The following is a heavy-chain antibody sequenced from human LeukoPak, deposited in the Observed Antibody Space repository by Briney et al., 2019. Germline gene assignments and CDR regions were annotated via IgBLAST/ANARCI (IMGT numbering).Heavy chain of an antibody. CDR1: GFTFDDYG. CDR2: INWNGGST. J-gene: IGHJ4*02. CDR3: ARAGSGAWDYFDY. V-gene: IGHV3-20*04. D-gene: IGHD2-15*01. Sequence: PGGSLRLSCAASGFTFDDYGMNWVRHAPGKGLEWVSGINWNGGSTGYADSVKGRLTISRDNAKNSLYLQMNSLRAEDTALYYCARAGSGAWDYFDYWGQGTLVTVSS.